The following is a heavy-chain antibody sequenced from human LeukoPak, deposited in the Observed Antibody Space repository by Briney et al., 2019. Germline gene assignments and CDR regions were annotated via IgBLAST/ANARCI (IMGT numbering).Heavy chain of an antibody. CDR1: GFTFSSYA. CDR3: AKSGGVFHLYYYYMDV. CDR2: ISYDGSNK. Sequence: PGGSLRLSCAASGFTFSSYAMHWVRQAPGKGLEWVAIISYDGSNKYYADSVKGRFTISRDNSKNTLYLQMNSLRAEDTAVYYCAKSGGVFHLYYYYMDVWGKGTTVTVSS. D-gene: IGHD3-3*01. J-gene: IGHJ6*03. V-gene: IGHV3-30*04.